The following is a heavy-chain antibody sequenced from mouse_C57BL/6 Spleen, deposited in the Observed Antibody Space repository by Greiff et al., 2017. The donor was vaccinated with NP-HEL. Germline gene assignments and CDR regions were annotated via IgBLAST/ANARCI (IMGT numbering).Heavy chain of an antibody. V-gene: IGHV1-26*01. CDR1: GYTFTDYY. D-gene: IGHD1-1*01. CDR3: ARPGSSRVFFAY. Sequence: EVQLQQSGPELVKPGASVKISCKASGYTFTDYYMNWVKQSHGKSLEWIGDINPNNGGTSYNQKFKGKATLTVDKSSSTAYMELRSLTSEDSAVYYCARPGSSRVFFAYWGQGTLVTVSA. CDR2: INPNNGGT. J-gene: IGHJ3*01.